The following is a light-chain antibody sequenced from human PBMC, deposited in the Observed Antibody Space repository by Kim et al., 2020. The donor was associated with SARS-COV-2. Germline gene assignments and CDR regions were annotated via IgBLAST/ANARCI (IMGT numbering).Light chain of an antibody. CDR3: SGWDDEVGGPV. CDR1: SANLGTNT. CDR2: ANN. V-gene: IGLV1-44*01. J-gene: IGLJ2*01. Sequence: QSVLTQPPSSSGTPGQTVTISCSGRSANLGTNTVNWYQQVTGTTPKLVIYANNRRPSGVPDRFSGSKSGTSASLTISGLKFEDEADYYCSGWDDEVGGPVFGGGTKLTVL.